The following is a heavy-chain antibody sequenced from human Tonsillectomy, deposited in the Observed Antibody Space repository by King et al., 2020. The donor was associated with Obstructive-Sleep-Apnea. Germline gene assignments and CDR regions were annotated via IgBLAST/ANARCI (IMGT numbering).Heavy chain of an antibody. D-gene: IGHD3-22*01. V-gene: IGHV3-7*01. CDR3: TRDYASTGTPGFYWIDF. CDR2: MRQDGGDM. CDR1: GFSFSSYW. J-gene: IGHJ4*02. Sequence: VQLVESGGGLVQPGGSLRLSCAASGFSFSSYWMSWVRQAPGKGLEWVANMRQDGGDMSYVDSVKGRFTNSRDNAKNSLYLQMNTLRAEDTAIFDCTRDYASTGTPGFYWIDFWGQGTLVSVSS.